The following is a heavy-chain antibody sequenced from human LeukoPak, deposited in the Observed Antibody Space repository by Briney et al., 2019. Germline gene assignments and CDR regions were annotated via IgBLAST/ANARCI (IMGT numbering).Heavy chain of an antibody. J-gene: IGHJ1*01. CDR1: GGSISSYY. V-gene: IGHV4-59*01. D-gene: IGHD6-13*01. Sequence: SETLSLTCTVSGGSISSYYWSWIRQPPGKGLEWIGYIYYSGSTNYNPSLKSRVTISVDTSKNQFSLKLSSVTAADTAVYYCARSGGRGIAAAGTYFQHWGQGTLVTVSS. CDR2: IYYSGST. CDR3: ARSGGRGIAAAGTYFQH.